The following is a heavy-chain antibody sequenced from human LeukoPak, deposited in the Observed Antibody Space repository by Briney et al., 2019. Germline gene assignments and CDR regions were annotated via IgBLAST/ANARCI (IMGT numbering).Heavy chain of an antibody. V-gene: IGHV3-30*03. CDR1: GFTFRSYG. CDR2: ISYDGSNK. D-gene: IGHD6-19*01. J-gene: IGHJ4*02. Sequence: PGGSLRLSCAASGFTFRSYGIHWVRQAPGKGLEWVAVISYDGSNKYYADSVKGRFTISRDNSENTLYLQMNSLRAEDTAVYYCARGWRSSGYPDYFDYWGQGTLVTVSS. CDR3: ARGWRSSGYPDYFDY.